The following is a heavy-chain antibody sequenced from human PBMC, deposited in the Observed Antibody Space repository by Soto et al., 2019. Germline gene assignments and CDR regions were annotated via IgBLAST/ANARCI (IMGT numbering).Heavy chain of an antibody. D-gene: IGHD6-6*01. J-gene: IGHJ6*03. CDR3: ARGKFEYSSSSPSYYYMDV. V-gene: IGHV1-69*02. Sequence: SVKVSCKASGGTFSSYTISWVRQAPGQGLEWMGRIIPILGIANYAQKFQGRVTITADKSTSTAYMELSSLRSEDTAVYYCARGKFEYSSSSPSYYYMDVWGKGTTVTVSS. CDR2: IIPILGIA. CDR1: GGTFSSYT.